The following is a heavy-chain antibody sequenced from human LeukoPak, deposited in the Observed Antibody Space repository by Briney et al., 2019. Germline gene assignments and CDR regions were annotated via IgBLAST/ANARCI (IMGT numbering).Heavy chain of an antibody. CDR1: GYTFTSYG. D-gene: IGHD2-21*02. V-gene: IGHV1-18*01. CDR2: ISAYNGNT. J-gene: IGHJ4*02. Sequence: GASVKVSCKASGYTFTSYGISWVRQAPGQGLEWMGWISAYNGNTNYAQKLQGRVIMTTDTSTSTAYMELRSLRSDDTAVYYCARVPPYCGGDCYTPPDDYWGQGTLVTVSS. CDR3: ARVPPYCGGDCYTPPDDY.